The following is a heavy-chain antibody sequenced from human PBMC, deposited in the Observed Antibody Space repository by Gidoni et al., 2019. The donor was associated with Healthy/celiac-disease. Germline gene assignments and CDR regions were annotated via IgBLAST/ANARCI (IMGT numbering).Heavy chain of an antibody. D-gene: IGHD6-19*01. Sequence: QLQLQESGPGLVKPSETLSLTCTVSGGSISSSSYYWGWIRQPPGTGLEWIGSIYYSGSTYYNPSLKSRVTISVDTSKNQFSLKLSSVTAADTAVYYCARHSSGWYEDYWGQGTLVTVSS. CDR3: ARHSSGWYEDY. V-gene: IGHV4-39*01. J-gene: IGHJ4*02. CDR1: GGSISSSSYY. CDR2: IYYSGST.